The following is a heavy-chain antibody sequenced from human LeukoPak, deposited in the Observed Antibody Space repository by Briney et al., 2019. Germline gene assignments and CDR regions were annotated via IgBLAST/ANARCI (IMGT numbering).Heavy chain of an antibody. CDR1: GYTFTSYA. CDR3: ASFPLYSSGWYGGLDY. CDR2: INAGNGNT. Sequence: ASVKRSCKASGYTFTSYAMHWVRQAPGQRLEWMGWINAGNGNTKYSQKFQGRVTITRDTSASTAYMELSSLRSEDTAVYYCASFPLYSSGWYGGLDYWGQGTLVTVSS. V-gene: IGHV1-3*01. D-gene: IGHD6-19*01. J-gene: IGHJ4*02.